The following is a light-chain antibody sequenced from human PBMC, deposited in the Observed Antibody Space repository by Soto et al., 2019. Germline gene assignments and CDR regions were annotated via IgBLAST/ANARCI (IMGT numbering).Light chain of an antibody. CDR3: HQYDSWT. CDR1: QSVSSIY. V-gene: IGKV3-20*01. CDR2: GAS. Sequence: EIVLTQSPGTLSLSPGERVTLSCRASQSVSSIYLAWYQQKPGQAPRLLIYGASSRATGIPDRFSGSGSGTDFTLTISRLEPEDFAVYYCHQYDSWTFGQGTKVDIK. J-gene: IGKJ1*01.